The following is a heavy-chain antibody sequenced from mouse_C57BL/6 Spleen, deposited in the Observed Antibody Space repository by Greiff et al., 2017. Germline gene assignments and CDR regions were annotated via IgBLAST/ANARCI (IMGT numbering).Heavy chain of an antibody. CDR2: IDPETGGT. D-gene: IGHD2-3*01. Sequence: QVHVKQSGAELVRPGASVTLSCKASGYTFTDYEMHWVKQTPVHGLEWIGAIDPETGGTAYNQKFKGKAILTADKSSSTAYMELRSLTSEDSAVYYCIRDGYYDAMDYWGQGTSVTVSS. V-gene: IGHV1-15*01. CDR3: IRDGYYDAMDY. J-gene: IGHJ4*01. CDR1: GYTFTDYE.